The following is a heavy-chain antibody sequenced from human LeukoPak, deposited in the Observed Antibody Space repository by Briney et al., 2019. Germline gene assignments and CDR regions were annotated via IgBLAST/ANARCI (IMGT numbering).Heavy chain of an antibody. V-gene: IGHV3-21*01. D-gene: IGHD3-22*01. CDR2: ITGRGDSI. J-gene: IGHJ3*01. CDR1: GFSFSSYS. Sequence: TAGGSLRLSCVASGFSFSSYSMNWVRQAPGKGLEGVSCITGRGDSIYYADSVKGRFTISRDDARNTLFLQMNSLRAEDTAVYYCARSRDSSGYPDAFDFWGQGTMVTVST. CDR3: ARSRDSSGYPDAFDF.